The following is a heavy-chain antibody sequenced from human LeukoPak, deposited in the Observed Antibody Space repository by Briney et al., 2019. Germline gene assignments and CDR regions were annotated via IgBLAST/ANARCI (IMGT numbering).Heavy chain of an antibody. D-gene: IGHD2-2*01. CDR1: GFTFDDYA. CDR2: ISWNSGSI. V-gene: IGHV3-9*01. CDR3: AKDAQLGYCSSTSCLMSWFDP. J-gene: IGHJ5*02. Sequence: GRSLRLSCAASGFTFDDYAMHWVRQAPGKGLEWVSGISWNSGSIGYADSVKGRFTISRDNAKNSLYLQMNSLRAEDTALYYCAKDAQLGYCSSTSCLMSWFDPWGQGTLVTVSS.